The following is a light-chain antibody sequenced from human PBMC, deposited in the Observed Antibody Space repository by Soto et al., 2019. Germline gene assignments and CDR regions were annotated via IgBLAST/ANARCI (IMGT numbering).Light chain of an antibody. J-gene: IGLJ1*01. CDR2: EVT. V-gene: IGLV2-14*01. CDR3: ISFTSSILDV. Sequence: QSVLTQPASVSGSLGQSITISCTGTSSDIGGHNYVSWYQQHPGKAPKLLLYEVTTRPSGVSNRFSGSKSGNTASLTISGLHPEDEADYYCISFTSSILDVFGIWLKV. CDR1: SSDIGGHNY.